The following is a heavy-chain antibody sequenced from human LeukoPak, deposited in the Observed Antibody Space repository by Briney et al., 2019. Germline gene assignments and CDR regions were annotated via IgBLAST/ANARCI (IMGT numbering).Heavy chain of an antibody. Sequence: GGSLRLSCAASGSTFSSYGMHWVRQAPGKGQELVAFIRYDGSNKYYADSVKGRFTISRDNSKNTLYLQMNSPRAEDTAVYYCANLDYYDSSGYRYYFDYWGQGTLVTVSS. V-gene: IGHV3-30*02. CDR3: ANLDYYDSSGYRYYFDY. CDR2: IRYDGSNK. D-gene: IGHD3-22*01. CDR1: GSTFSSYG. J-gene: IGHJ4*02.